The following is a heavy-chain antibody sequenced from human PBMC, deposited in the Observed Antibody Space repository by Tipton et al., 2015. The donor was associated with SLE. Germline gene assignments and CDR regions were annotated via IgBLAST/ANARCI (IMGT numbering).Heavy chain of an antibody. Sequence: QSGPEVKKPGSSVKVSCKASGGTFTGYYMHWVRQAPGQGLEWMGWINPNSGGTNYAQKFQGRVTMTRDTSISTAYMELSRLRSDDTAVYYCARSGRYCSSTSCPGWFDPWGQGTLVTVSS. J-gene: IGHJ5*02. CDR2: INPNSGGT. D-gene: IGHD2-2*01. CDR3: ARSGRYCSSTSCPGWFDP. V-gene: IGHV1-2*02. CDR1: GGTFTGYY.